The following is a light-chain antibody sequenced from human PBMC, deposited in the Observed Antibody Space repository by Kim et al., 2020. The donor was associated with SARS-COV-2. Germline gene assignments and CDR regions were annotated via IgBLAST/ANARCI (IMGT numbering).Light chain of an antibody. CDR2: QDT. V-gene: IGLV3-1*01. J-gene: IGLJ1*01. CDR3: QTWDSSTVV. Sequence: SYELTQPPSVSVSPGQTASITCSGDKLGDKYACWYQQKPGQSPVLVIYQDTKRPSGIPERFSGSNSGNPATLTISGTQAMDEADYYCQTWDSSTVVFGTG. CDR1: KLGDKY.